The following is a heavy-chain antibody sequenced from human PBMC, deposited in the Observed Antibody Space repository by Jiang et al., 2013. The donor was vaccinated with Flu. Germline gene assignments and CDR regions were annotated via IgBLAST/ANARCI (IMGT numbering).Heavy chain of an antibody. Sequence: WINTNTGNPTYAQGFTGRFVFSLDTSVSTAYLQISSLKAEDTAVYYCARDPGRDGYKWDAFDIWGQGTMVTVSS. V-gene: IGHV7-4-1*02. CDR2: INTNTGNP. CDR3: ARDPGRDGYKWDAFDI. J-gene: IGHJ3*02. D-gene: IGHD5-24*01.